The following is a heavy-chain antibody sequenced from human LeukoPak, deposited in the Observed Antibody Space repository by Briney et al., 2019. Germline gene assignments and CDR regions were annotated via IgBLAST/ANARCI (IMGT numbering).Heavy chain of an antibody. CDR1: GGSISTGNYW. Sequence: KSSETLSLTCDVSGGSISTGNYWWGWLRQPPGKGLEWIGIIFHTGKTHDNPSLKSRVSMSVDTSKNPFSLRLSAVTAADTAVYYCARQMGVGVWALDYWGQGALVTVSS. J-gene: IGHJ4*02. V-gene: IGHV4-39*01. CDR3: ARQMGVGVWALDY. CDR2: IFHTGKT. D-gene: IGHD3-16*01.